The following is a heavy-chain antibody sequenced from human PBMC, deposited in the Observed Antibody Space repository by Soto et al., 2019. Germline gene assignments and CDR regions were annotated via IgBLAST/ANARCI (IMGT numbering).Heavy chain of an antibody. J-gene: IGHJ4*02. D-gene: IGHD3-22*01. CDR1: GGTFSSYA. CDR2: IIPIFGTA. V-gene: IGHV1-69*13. CDR3: ARGASYYYDSSGYSHLDY. Sequence: SVKVSCKASGGTFSSYAISWVRQAPGQGLEWMGGIIPIFGTANYAQKFQGRVTITADESTSTAYMEPSSLRSEDTAVYYCARGASYYYDSSGYSHLDYWGQGTLVTVSS.